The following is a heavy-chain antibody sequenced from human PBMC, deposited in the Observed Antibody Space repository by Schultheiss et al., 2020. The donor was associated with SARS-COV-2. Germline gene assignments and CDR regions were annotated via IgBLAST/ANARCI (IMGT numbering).Heavy chain of an antibody. D-gene: IGHD5-24*01. J-gene: IGHJ6*02. Sequence: SETLSLTCTVSGGSISSYYWGWIRQPPGKGLEWIGEIYHSGSTNYNPSLTSRVTISLDTPKNQFSLKLSSVTAADTAVYYCARGGTRRDGYKYTPYYYYGMDVWGQGTTVTVSS. CDR3: ARGGTRRDGYKYTPYYYYGMDV. CDR2: IYHSGST. CDR1: GGSISSYY. V-gene: IGHV4-59*12.